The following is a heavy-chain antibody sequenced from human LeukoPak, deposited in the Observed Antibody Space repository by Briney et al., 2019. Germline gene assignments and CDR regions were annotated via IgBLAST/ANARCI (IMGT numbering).Heavy chain of an antibody. CDR2: IIPIFGTA. CDR3: ARDLAQVAGTDC. CDR1: GGTFSSYA. J-gene: IGHJ4*02. D-gene: IGHD6-19*01. Sequence: GASVKVSCKASGGTFSSYAISWVRQAPGQGLEWMGGIIPIFGTANYAQKFQGRVTITADESTSTAYMELSSLRSEDTAVYYCARDLAQVAGTDCWGQGTLVTVSS. V-gene: IGHV1-69*13.